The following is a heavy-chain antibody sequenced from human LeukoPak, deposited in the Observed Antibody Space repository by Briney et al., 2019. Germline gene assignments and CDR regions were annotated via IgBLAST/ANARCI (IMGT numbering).Heavy chain of an antibody. Sequence: GGSLKLSCEASGFTFSGPAMHWFRQASGKGLEWVGRIRSKANSYATAYAASVKGRFTISRDDSKNTAYLQMNSLKTEDTAVYYCTRLVTMVRGPTRYYYYYYMDVWGKGTTVTVSS. D-gene: IGHD3-10*01. V-gene: IGHV3-73*01. J-gene: IGHJ6*03. CDR3: TRLVTMVRGPTRYYYYYYMDV. CDR1: GFTFSGPA. CDR2: IRSKANSYAT.